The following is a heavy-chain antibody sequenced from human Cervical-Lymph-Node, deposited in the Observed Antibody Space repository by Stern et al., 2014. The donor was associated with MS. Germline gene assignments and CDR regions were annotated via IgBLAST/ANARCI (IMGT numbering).Heavy chain of an antibody. CDR3: MGVGDAMHV. CDR1: GFSLRNSG. J-gene: IGHJ6*02. Sequence: QVQLVGSGGGVVQPGRSLTLSCAASGFSLRNSGMHWVRQAPGKGLEWVAVMSFVGGNKKYGDSVKGRFSISRDMANNTLFLQMNSLRPEDTAVYYCMGVGDAMHVWGQGTTVIVSS. CDR2: MSFVGGNK. V-gene: IGHV3-30*03.